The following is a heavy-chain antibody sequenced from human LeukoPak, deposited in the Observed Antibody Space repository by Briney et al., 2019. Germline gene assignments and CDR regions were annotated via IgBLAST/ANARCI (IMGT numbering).Heavy chain of an antibody. CDR2: AYGDGSSQ. CDR1: GFTFTNAW. J-gene: IGHJ1*01. V-gene: IGHV3-33*08. D-gene: IGHD4-11*01. CDR3: ATGGNFYYSH. Sequence: GGSLRLSCAASGFTFTNAWMNWVRQAPGKGLERVAVAYGDGSSQYYADSVKGRFSISKDISKNTLSLQMNSLRAEDTAVYSCATGGNFYYSHWGQGTLVTVSS.